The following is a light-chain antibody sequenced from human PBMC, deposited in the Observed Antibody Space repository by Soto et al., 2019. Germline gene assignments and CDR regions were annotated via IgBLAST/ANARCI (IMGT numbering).Light chain of an antibody. Sequence: DIQLTQSPSTLPASVGDRVTITCRASQSISNWLAWYHQKPGTAPKLLNYHASTLESGVPSRFSGSVSGTEFTLPISGLQPDDFATYYCQQYMSYSFGEWTKLEIK. CDR2: HAS. CDR3: QQYMSYS. J-gene: IGKJ1*01. CDR1: QSISNW. V-gene: IGKV1-5*01.